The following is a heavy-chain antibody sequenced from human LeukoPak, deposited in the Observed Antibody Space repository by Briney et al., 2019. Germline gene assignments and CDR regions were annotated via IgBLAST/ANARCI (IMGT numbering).Heavy chain of an antibody. J-gene: IGHJ3*02. CDR2: IYYSGST. Sequence: SETLSLTCTVSGGSISSYYWSWIRQPPGKGLEWIGYIYYSGSTNYNPSLKSRVTISVDTSKNQFSLKLSSVTAADTAVYYCARHQRGGKHREDAFDIWGQGTMVTVSS. V-gene: IGHV4-59*08. CDR1: GGSISSYY. CDR3: ARHQRGGKHREDAFDI. D-gene: IGHD4-23*01.